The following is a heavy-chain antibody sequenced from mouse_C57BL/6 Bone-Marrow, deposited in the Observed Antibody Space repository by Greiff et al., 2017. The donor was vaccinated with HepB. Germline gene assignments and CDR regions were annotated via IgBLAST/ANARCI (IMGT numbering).Heavy chain of an antibody. V-gene: IGHV2-5*01. CDR1: GFSLTSYG. CDR2: IWRGGST. D-gene: IGHD2-2*01. Sequence: VKFVESGPGLVQPSQSLSITCTVSGFSLTSYGVHWVRQSPGKGLEWLGVIWRGGSTDYNAAFMSRLNITKDNSKSQVYFKMNSLQADDTAIYYCAKTSYGNDEGGAMDYWGQGTSVTVSS. CDR3: AKTSYGNDEGGAMDY. J-gene: IGHJ4*01.